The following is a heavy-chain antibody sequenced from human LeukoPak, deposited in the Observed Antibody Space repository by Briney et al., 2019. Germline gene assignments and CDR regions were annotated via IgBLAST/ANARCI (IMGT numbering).Heavy chain of an antibody. Sequence: ASVKVSCKASGGTFSSYAISWVRQASGQGLEWMGRIIPIFGTANYAQKFQGRVTITTDESTSTAYMELSRLRSEDTAVYYCARDPYSSSLWDDYWGQGTLVTVSS. CDR2: IIPIFGTA. V-gene: IGHV1-69*05. J-gene: IGHJ4*02. D-gene: IGHD6-13*01. CDR3: ARDPYSSSLWDDY. CDR1: GGTFSSYA.